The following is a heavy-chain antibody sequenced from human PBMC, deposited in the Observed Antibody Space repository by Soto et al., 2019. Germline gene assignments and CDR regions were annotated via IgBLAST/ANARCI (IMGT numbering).Heavy chain of an antibody. CDR1: GYSFTTYW. J-gene: IGHJ3*02. V-gene: IGHV5-51*01. CDR3: AGHGNVGGNVAAFDI. D-gene: IGHD3-10*01. Sequence: GESLKISCKGSGYSFTTYWIGWVRQMPGKGLEWMGNLYPGDSDSRYSPSFQGQVTMSAATSLSTAYLQWSRLNASDTAMYFCAGHGNVGGNVAAFDIWGQGTMVTVSS. CDR2: LYPGDSDS.